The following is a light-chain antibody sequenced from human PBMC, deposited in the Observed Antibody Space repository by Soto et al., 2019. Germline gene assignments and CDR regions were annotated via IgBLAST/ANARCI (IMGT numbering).Light chain of an antibody. Sequence: QAVVTQEPSLTVSPGGTVTLTCGSSTGAVTSGHYPYWFQQKPGQAPRTLIYDTSNKHSWTPARFSGSLLGGKAALTLSGAQPEDEAEYYCLLSFHVVFGGGTKLTV. J-gene: IGLJ2*01. CDR2: DTS. CDR3: LLSFHVV. CDR1: TGAVTSGHY. V-gene: IGLV7-46*01.